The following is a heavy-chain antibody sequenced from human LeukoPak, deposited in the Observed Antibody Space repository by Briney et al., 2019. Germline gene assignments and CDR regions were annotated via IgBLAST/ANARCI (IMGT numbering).Heavy chain of an antibody. J-gene: IGHJ4*02. D-gene: IGHD2-2*01. V-gene: IGHV3-23*01. CDR2: ISNSGGST. Sequence: PGGSLRLSCAASGFTFSNSAMTWVRQVPGKGLEWVSTISNSGGSTYYADFVKGRFTIARDISRNTLYLQMKGLRAEDTALYYCAETYRLGYWGQGTLVTVSS. CDR1: GFTFSNSA. CDR3: AETYRLGY.